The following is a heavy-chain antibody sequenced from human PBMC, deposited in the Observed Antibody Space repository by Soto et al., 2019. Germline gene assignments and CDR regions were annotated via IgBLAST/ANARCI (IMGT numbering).Heavy chain of an antibody. CDR1: GFTFSSFV. V-gene: IGHV3-33*01. J-gene: IGHJ4*02. D-gene: IGHD3-16*01. Sequence: QVQLVESGGGGVQPGRSLRLSCATSGFTFSSFVMHWVRQAPGKGLEWVEVIYHDGSNKYYADSVKGRFTISRDNSKSTLYLQMNSLRAEDTAVYYCASRVGAVDYWGQGTLVTVSS. CDR2: IYHDGSNK. CDR3: ASRVGAVDY.